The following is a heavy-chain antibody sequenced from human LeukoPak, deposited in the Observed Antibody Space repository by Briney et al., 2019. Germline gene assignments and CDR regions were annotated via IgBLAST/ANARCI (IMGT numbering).Heavy chain of an antibody. J-gene: IGHJ4*02. D-gene: IGHD4-17*01. CDR1: GYTFTGYY. V-gene: IGHV1-2*02. CDR2: INPNSGGT. CDR3: ARAXFYGDYTPYDY. Sequence: ASVKVSCKASGYTFTGYYMHWVRQAPGQGLEWMGWINPNSGGTNYAQKFQGRVTMTRDTSISTAYMELSRLRSDDTAVYDCARAXFYGDYTPYDYWGQGTLVTVSS.